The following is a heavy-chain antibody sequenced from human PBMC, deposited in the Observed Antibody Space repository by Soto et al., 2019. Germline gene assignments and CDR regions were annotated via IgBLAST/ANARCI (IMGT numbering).Heavy chain of an antibody. J-gene: IGHJ5*02. CDR1: GGSISSYY. D-gene: IGHD2-15*01. CDR2: IYYSGNT. V-gene: IGHV4-59*12. Sequence: SETLSLTCTVSGGSISSYYWSWILQAPGKGLEWIGSIYYSGNTNYNPSLKSRVTISVDRSKNQFSLKLSSVTAADTAVYYCATLPPRIEVTVLPIPTWDQGTLVTVS. CDR3: ATLPPRIEVTVLPIPT.